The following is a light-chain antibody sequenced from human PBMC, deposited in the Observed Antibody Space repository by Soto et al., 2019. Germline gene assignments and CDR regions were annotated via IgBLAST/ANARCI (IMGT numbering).Light chain of an antibody. V-gene: IGLV2-14*01. CDR2: DVS. CDR1: SSDVGGYNY. CDR3: SSYTSSSRV. Sequence: QSALTQPASVSGSPGQSITISCTGTSSDVGGYNYVSWYQQHPGKAPKLMIYDVSNRPSGVSNRFSGSKSGNTASLNISGLQAEEEADYYCSSYTSSSRVFGGGTKLTVL. J-gene: IGLJ2*01.